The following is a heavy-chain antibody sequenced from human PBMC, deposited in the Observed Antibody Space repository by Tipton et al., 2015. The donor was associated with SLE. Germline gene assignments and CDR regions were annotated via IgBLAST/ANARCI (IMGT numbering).Heavy chain of an antibody. CDR2: IYYSGSS. CDR3: ARDPNGGYGSFDY. V-gene: IGHV4-34*01. J-gene: IGHJ4*02. CDR1: GGSFSGYY. Sequence: TLSLTCAVYGGSFSGYYWGWIRQPPGKGLEWTGRIYYSGSSYYNPSLKSRVTISVDTSKNQFSLKLSSVTAADTAVYYCARDPNGGYGSFDYWGLGALVTVSS. D-gene: IGHD7-27*01.